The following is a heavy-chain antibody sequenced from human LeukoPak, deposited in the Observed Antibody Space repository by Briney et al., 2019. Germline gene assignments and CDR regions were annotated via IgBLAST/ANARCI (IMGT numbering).Heavy chain of an antibody. V-gene: IGHV1-18*01. J-gene: IGHJ5*02. Sequence: ASVKVSCKASGYTFTSYGISWVRQAPGQGLGWMGWISAYNGNTNYAQKLQGRVTMTTDTSTSTAYMELRSLRSDDTAVYYCARTGLLWFGELLPLDPWGQGTLVTVSS. D-gene: IGHD3-10*01. CDR3: ARTGLLWFGELLPLDP. CDR2: ISAYNGNT. CDR1: GYTFTSYG.